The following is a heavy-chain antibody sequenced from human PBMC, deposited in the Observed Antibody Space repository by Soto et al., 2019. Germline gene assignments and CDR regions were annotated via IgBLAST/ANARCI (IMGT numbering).Heavy chain of an antibody. Sequence: GESLKISCKGSGYIFGSYWIGWVRQMPGKGLEWMGIIYPGDSDTRYSQSIEGQVTISADKSNSTAYLQWSSLKASDTAMYYCARARDSRRQYYFDYWGQGTLVTVSS. CDR1: GYIFGSYW. D-gene: IGHD3-22*01. CDR2: IYPGDSDT. CDR3: ARARDSRRQYYFDY. V-gene: IGHV5-51*01. J-gene: IGHJ4*02.